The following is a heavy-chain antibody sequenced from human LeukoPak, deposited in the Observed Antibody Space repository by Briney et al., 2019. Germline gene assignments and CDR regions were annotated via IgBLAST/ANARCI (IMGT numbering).Heavy chain of an antibody. Sequence: GASVKVSCKASGYTFTGYYMHWVRQAPGQGLEWMGWINPNSGGTNYAQKFQGRATMTRDTSISTAYMELSRLRSDDTAVYYCARDHSWVRAQDPWGQGTLVTVSS. CDR2: INPNSGGT. J-gene: IGHJ5*02. D-gene: IGHD3-10*01. CDR3: ARDHSWVRAQDP. V-gene: IGHV1-2*02. CDR1: GYTFTGYY.